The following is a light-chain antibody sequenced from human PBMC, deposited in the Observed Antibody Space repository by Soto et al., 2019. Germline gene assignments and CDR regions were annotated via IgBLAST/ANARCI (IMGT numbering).Light chain of an antibody. V-gene: IGKV1-39*01. J-gene: IGKJ5*01. Sequence: EIEVTQSTSSLSASVGDRVTITCLASQSISSYLNWYQQKPGKAPKLLIYAASSLQSGVPSRFSGSGSGTDFTLTISCLQPEDFATYYCQQSYSSPITFGQGTRLEI. CDR2: AAS. CDR1: QSISSY. CDR3: QQSYSSPIT.